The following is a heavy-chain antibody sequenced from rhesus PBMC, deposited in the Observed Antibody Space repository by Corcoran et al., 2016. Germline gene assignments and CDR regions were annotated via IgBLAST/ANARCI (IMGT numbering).Heavy chain of an antibody. J-gene: IGHJ5-1*01. CDR2: ITYSGST. Sequence: QVQLQESGPGLVKPSETLSLTCAVSGGSIRSGYYYWNWIRTPPGRGLEWIGYITYSGSTSYNPSLKSRVTISRDTSKNQFSLKLSSVTAADTAVYYCARRPYSSGLHRFDVWGPGVLVTVSS. V-gene: IGHV4-122*02. D-gene: IGHD6-31*01. CDR1: GGSIRSGYYY. CDR3: ARRPYSSGLHRFDV.